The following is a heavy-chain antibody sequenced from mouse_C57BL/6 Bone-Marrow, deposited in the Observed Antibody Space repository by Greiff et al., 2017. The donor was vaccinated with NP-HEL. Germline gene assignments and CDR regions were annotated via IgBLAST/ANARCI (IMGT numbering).Heavy chain of an antibody. Sequence: EVQWVESGGGLVQPKGSLKLSCAASGFSFNTYAMNWVRQAPGKGLEWVARIRSKSNNYASYYADSVKDRFTISRDDSESMLYLQMNNLKTEDTAMYYCVRHVYYGSSYGWYFDVWGTGTTVTVSS. D-gene: IGHD1-1*01. CDR1: GFSFNTYA. CDR2: IRSKSNNYAS. V-gene: IGHV10-1*01. J-gene: IGHJ1*03. CDR3: VRHVYYGSSYGWYFDV.